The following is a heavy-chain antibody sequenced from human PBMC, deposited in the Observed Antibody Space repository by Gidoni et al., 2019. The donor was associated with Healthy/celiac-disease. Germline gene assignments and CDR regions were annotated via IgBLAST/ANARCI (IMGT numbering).Heavy chain of an antibody. J-gene: IGHJ4*02. CDR1: GFTFSSYG. D-gene: IGHD4-17*01. CDR2: IWYDGSNK. CDR3: ARDTPYDYGDVMGY. V-gene: IGHV3-33*01. Sequence: QVQLVESGGGVVQPGRSLRLSCAASGFTFSSYGMHWVRQAPGKGLEWVAVIWYDGSNKEYADSVKGRFTISRDNSKNTLYLKMNSLRAEDTAVYYGARDTPYDYGDVMGYWGQGTLVTVSS.